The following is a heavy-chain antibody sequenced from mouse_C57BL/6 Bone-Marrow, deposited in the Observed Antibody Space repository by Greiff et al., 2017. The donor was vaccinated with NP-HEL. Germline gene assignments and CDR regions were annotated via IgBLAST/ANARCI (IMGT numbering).Heavy chain of an antibody. Sequence: EVQLVESGEGLVKPGGSLKLSCAASGFTFSSYAMSWVRQTPEKRLEWVAYISSGGDYLYYADPVKGRFTISRDNARNTLYLQMSSLKSEDTAMYYCTREAITTVAYWYFDVWGTGTTVTVSS. CDR1: GFTFSSYA. CDR2: ISSGGDYL. D-gene: IGHD1-1*01. V-gene: IGHV5-9-1*02. J-gene: IGHJ1*03. CDR3: TREAITTVAYWYFDV.